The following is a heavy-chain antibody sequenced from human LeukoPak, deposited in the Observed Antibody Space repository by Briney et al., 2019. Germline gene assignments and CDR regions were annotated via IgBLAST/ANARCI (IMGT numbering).Heavy chain of an antibody. J-gene: IGHJ4*02. CDR2: INHSGST. V-gene: IGHV4-34*01. CDR1: GVSFSGYY. CDR3: ARIVNHYDSSGSHPYFDY. Sequence: SETLSLTCAVYGVSFSGYYWSWIRQPPGKGLEWIGEINHSGSTNYNPSLKSRVTISVDTSKNQFSLKLSSVTAADTAVYYCARIVNHYDSSGSHPYFDYWGQGTLVTVSS. D-gene: IGHD3-22*01.